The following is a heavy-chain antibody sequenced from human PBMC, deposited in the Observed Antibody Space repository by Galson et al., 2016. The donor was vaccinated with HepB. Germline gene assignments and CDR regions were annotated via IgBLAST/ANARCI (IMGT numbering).Heavy chain of an antibody. CDR1: GFPFSNYW. CDR2: INSDGSST. Sequence: SLRLSCAASGFPFSNYWMHWVRQAPGKGPVWVSRINSDGSSTTYADSVKGRFTISRHNAKNTPYLQMNSLRAEDTALYYCTRVHREGIAAAGLQIWGQGTLVIVSS. V-gene: IGHV3-74*01. CDR3: TRVHREGIAAAGLQI. D-gene: IGHD6-13*01. J-gene: IGHJ4*02.